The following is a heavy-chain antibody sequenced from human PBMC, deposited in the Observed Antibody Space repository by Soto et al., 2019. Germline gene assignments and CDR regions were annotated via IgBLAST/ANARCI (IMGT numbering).Heavy chain of an antibody. CDR3: ARAGLAATPRVFWCDP. V-gene: IGHV1-8*01. D-gene: IGHD2-15*01. Sequence: QVQLVQSGAEVKKPGASVKVSCKASGYTFTSYDINWVRQATGQGLEWMGWMNPNSGNTGYAQKFQGRVTMTRNTSRSTAYTELSSLRSEGTAVYYCARAGLAATPRVFWCDPWGQGTLVTVSS. J-gene: IGHJ5*02. CDR2: MNPNSGNT. CDR1: GYTFTSYD.